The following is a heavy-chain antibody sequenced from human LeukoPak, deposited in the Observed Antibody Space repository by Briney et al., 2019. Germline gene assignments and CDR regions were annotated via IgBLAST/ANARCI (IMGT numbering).Heavy chain of an antibody. CDR3: ARGGTQSPTD. CDR2: INSDGSEG. V-gene: IGHV3-7*01. J-gene: IGHJ4*02. Sequence: GGSLRLSCAVSGFTFSGFWMSWSRQAPGKGLEWVASINSDGSEGYYADVVKGRFTISRDNAKNSLYLQMNSLRAEDTAVYYCARGGTQSPTDWGPGTLVTVSS. CDR1: GFTFSGFW.